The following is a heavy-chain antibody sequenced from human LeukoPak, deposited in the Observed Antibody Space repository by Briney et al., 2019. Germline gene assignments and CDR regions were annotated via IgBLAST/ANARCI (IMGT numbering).Heavy chain of an antibody. CDR3: ARLSRQWELLTFFDS. V-gene: IGHV4-39*01. CDR1: GGSIITTSSF. Sequence: PSETLSLTCTVSGGSIITTSSFWGWIRQPPGKGLEWIGSIFYSGSTYYSPSLKSRITISVDTSKNQFSLRLSSVTAADTAVYYCARLSRQWELLTFFDSWGQGTLVTVSS. CDR2: IFYSGST. J-gene: IGHJ4*02. D-gene: IGHD1-26*01.